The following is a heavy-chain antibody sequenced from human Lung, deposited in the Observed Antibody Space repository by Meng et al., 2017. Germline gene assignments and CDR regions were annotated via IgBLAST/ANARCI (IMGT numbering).Heavy chain of an antibody. Sequence: QRRLKQWGAGLLKPSETLSLTCVVSGGSLSDYYWSWIRQPPGKGLEWIGEINHSGSTNYNPSLESRATISVDTSQNNLSLKLSSVTAADSAVYYCARGPTTMAHDFDYWGQGTLVTVSS. CDR3: ARGPTTMAHDFDY. J-gene: IGHJ4*02. CDR1: GGSLSDYY. D-gene: IGHD4-11*01. CDR2: INHSGST. V-gene: IGHV4-34*01.